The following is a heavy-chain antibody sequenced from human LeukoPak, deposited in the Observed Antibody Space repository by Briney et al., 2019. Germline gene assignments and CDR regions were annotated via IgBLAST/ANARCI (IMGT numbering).Heavy chain of an antibody. Sequence: PGGSLRLSCAASGFTFSSYAIHWVRQAPGKGLESVSGISSNGGSTYYANSVKGRFSIYRDDSKNTLYLQMGSLRAEDMAVYYCARSYRSGWYYFDYWGQGTRVTVSS. J-gene: IGHJ4*02. D-gene: IGHD6-19*01. CDR2: ISSNGGST. CDR3: ARSYRSGWYYFDY. V-gene: IGHV3-64*01. CDR1: GFTFSSYA.